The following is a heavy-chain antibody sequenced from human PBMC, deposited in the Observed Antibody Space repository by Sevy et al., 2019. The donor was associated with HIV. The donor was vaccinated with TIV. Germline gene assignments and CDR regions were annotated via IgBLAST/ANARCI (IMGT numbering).Heavy chain of an antibody. CDR1: GFTFSSYA. D-gene: IGHD3-16*02. V-gene: IGHV3-48*02. J-gene: IGHJ4*02. CDR3: ARDSSAYDYDYVWGSYRYFGFDY. Sequence: GGSLRLSCAASGFTFSSYAMSWVRQAPGKGLEWVSYISSSSSTIYYADSVKGRFTISRDNAKKSLYLQMNSLRDEDTAVYYCARDSSAYDYDYVWGSYRYFGFDYWGQGTLVTVSS. CDR2: ISSSSSTI.